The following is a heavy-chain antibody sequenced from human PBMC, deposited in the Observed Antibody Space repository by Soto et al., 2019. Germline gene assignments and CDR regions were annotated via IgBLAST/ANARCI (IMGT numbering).Heavy chain of an antibody. CDR3: AKKGLTPGGNDWFAS. D-gene: IGHD1-1*01. V-gene: IGHV3-23*01. J-gene: IGHJ5*01. CDR1: GFTFSSYS. CDR2: ISGGSGVT. Sequence: PGGSLRLSCAASGFTFSSYSMNWVRQAPGKGLEWVSIISGGSGVTHYADSVKGRFTISRDNSKNTLFLRMNSLRVEDTALYYCAKKGLTPGGNDWFASWGQGTLVTVSS.